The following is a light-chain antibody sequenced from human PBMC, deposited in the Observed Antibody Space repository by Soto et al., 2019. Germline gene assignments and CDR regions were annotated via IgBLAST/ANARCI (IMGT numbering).Light chain of an antibody. V-gene: IGLV1-47*02. CDR3: ATWDDSLSAFYV. CDR2: TNN. J-gene: IGLJ1*01. CDR1: SSNIGSNY. Sequence: QSVLTQPPSASGTPGQRVTISCSGSSSNIGSNYVFWYQQFPGAAPRLLIHTNNQRPSGVPDRFSGSKSGTSASLAISGLRSEDEADYYCATWDDSLSAFYVFGTGTKVTVL.